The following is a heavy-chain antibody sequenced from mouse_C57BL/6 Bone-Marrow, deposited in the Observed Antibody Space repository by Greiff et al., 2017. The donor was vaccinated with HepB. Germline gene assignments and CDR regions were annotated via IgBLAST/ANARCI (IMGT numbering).Heavy chain of an antibody. V-gene: IGHV5-6*01. CDR2: ISSGGSYT. J-gene: IGHJ2*01. D-gene: IGHD2-2*01. CDR3: ARLRVVTTPLYDY. CDR1: GFTFSSYG. Sequence: EVKLVESGGDLVKPGGSLKLSCAASGFTFSSYGMSWVRQTPDKRLEWVATISSGGSYTYYPDSVKGRFTISRDNAKNTLYLQMSSLKSEDTAMYYCARLRVVTTPLYDYWGQGTTLTVSS.